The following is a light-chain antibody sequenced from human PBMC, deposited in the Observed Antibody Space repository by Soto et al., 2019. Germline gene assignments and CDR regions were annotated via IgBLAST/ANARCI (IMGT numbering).Light chain of an antibody. CDR3: LHLNSYPFT. CDR2: AAS. V-gene: IGKV1-9*01. Sequence: IQLTQSPSSLSASVGDRVTITCRASQGISSSLAWYQQRPGKAPKLLIYAASTLQSGVPSRFSGSASGTDFTLTISSLQPEDFATYYCLHLNSYPFTFGQGTKLAIK. J-gene: IGKJ2*01. CDR1: QGISSS.